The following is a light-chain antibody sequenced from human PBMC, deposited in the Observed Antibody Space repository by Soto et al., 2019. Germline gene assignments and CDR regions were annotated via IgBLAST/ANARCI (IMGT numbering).Light chain of an antibody. J-gene: IGKJ1*01. Sequence: QVTQSPSYLSASVGDRVTITFRASQSIRTWLAWYQQKPGTPPKLLIYKASSLESGVPSRFSGNGSGTDFALTINNLQPEDCATYYCQQYNSYWTFGLGTKVDI. CDR1: QSIRTW. CDR3: QQYNSYWT. V-gene: IGKV1-5*03. CDR2: KAS.